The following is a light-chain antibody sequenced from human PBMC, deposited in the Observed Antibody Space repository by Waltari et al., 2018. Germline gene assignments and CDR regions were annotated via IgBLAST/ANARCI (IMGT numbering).Light chain of an antibody. J-gene: IGLJ2*01. V-gene: IGLV2-14*03. CDR3: SSYTNSNTLV. CDR2: DVS. CDR1: SSHVGGSNY. Sequence: QSALTQPAPVSGSPGQSPTISCTGTSSHVGGSNYISWYQQHPGKAPKLIIYDVSNRPSGVSDRFSGSKSGNSASLTISGLQAEDEADYYCSSYTNSNTLVFGGGTNLTVL.